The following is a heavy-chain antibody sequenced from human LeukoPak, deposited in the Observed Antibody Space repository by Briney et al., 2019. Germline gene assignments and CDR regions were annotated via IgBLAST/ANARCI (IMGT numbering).Heavy chain of an antibody. D-gene: IGHD6-19*01. Sequence: SETLSLTCTVSGGAISSYYWSWIRQPAGKGLEWIGRIYTSGSTNYNPSLKSRVTMSVDTSKNQFSLKLSSVTAADTAVYYCARENSSGWYVGLDYWGQGTLVTVSS. CDR1: GGAISSYY. CDR3: ARENSSGWYVGLDY. CDR2: IYTSGST. J-gene: IGHJ4*02. V-gene: IGHV4-4*07.